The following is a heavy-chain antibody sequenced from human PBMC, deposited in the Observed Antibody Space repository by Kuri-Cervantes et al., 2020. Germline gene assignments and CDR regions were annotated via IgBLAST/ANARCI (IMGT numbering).Heavy chain of an antibody. CDR2: IYPGDSDT. J-gene: IGHJ6*03. D-gene: IGHD3-3*01. CDR3: ARHFGSYYYYYYMDV. V-gene: IGHV5-51*01. Sequence: GESLKISCKASGYSFTNYWIGWVRQMPGKGLEWMGIIYPGDSDTRYSPSFQGQVTISADKSISTAYLQWSSLKASDTAMYYCARHFGSYYYYYYMDVWGKGTTVTVSS. CDR1: GYSFTNYW.